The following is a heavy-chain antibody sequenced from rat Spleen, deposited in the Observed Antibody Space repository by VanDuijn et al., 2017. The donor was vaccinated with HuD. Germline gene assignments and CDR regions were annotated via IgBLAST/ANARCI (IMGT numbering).Heavy chain of an antibody. D-gene: IGHD1-2*01. CDR2: ISNGGGNT. V-gene: IGHV5-25*01. CDR1: GFSFSNYY. CDR3: ARPDYSRFDY. J-gene: IGHJ2*01. Sequence: EVQLAESGGGLEQPGRSMKLSCTALGFSFSNYYMAWVRQAPTKGLEWVSSISNGGGNTYYRDSVKGRFTISRDNAKSTLYLQMDSLRSEDTATYFCARPDYSRFDYWGQGVMVTVSS.